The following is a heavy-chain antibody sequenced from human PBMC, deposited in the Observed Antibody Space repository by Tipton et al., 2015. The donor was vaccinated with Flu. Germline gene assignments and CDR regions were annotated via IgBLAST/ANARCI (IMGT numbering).Heavy chain of an antibody. D-gene: IGHD3-22*01. CDR1: GGSISSYY. CDR2: IYYSGST. Sequence: TLSLTCTVSGGSISSYYWSWIRQPPGKGLEWIGYIYYSGSTNYNPSLKSRVTISVDTSKNQFSLKLSSVTAAETAVYYCARVDYYDSSGYYPFDYWGQGTLATVSS. J-gene: IGHJ4*02. V-gene: IGHV4-59*01. CDR3: ARVDYYDSSGYYPFDY.